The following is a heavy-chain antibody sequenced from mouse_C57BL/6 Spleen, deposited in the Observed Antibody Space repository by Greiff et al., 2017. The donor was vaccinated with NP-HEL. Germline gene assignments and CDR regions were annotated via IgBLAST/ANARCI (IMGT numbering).Heavy chain of an antibody. CDR3: ARPNYYDGSSYGAMDY. CDR2: ISSGSSTI. CDR1: GFTFSDYG. D-gene: IGHD1-1*01. J-gene: IGHJ4*01. V-gene: IGHV5-17*01. Sequence: EVHLVESGGGLVKPGGSLKLSCAASGFTFSDYGMHWVRQAPEKGLEWVAYISSGSSTIYYADTVKGRFTISRDNAKNTLFLQMTSLRSEDTAMYYFARPNYYDGSSYGAMDYWGQGTSVTVSS.